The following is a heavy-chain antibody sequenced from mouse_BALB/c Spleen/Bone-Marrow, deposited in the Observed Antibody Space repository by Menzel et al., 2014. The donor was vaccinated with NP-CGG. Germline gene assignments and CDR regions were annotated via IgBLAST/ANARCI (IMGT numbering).Heavy chain of an antibody. CDR3: TSYGNYWYFDV. J-gene: IGHJ1*01. CDR1: GYSTTSGYS. V-gene: IGHV3-1*02. CDR2: IHHSGST. Sequence: EVKLLESGPDLVKPSQSLSLTCTVTGYSTTSGYSWHWIRQFPGNKLEWMGYIHHSGSTNYNPSLRSRISITRDTSKNQFFLHLNSVTTEDTATYYCTSYGNYWYFDVWGAGTTVTVSS. D-gene: IGHD2-1*01.